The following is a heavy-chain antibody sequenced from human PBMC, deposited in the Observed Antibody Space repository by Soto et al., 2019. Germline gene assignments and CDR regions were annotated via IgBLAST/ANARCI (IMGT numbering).Heavy chain of an antibody. CDR2: ISGSGGST. CDR1: GFTFSSYA. Sequence: GGSLRLSCAASGFTFSSYAVSWVRQAPGKGLEWVSAISGSGGSTYYADSVKGRFTISRDNSKNTLYLQMNSLRAEDTAVYYCAKLVAYSSSSDYWGQGTLVTVSS. D-gene: IGHD6-6*01. CDR3: AKLVAYSSSSDY. J-gene: IGHJ4*02. V-gene: IGHV3-23*01.